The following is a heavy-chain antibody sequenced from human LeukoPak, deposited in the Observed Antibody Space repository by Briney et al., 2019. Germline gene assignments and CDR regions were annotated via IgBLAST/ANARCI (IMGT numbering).Heavy chain of an antibody. CDR3: ARARYYYDSSGYQRDAFDI. J-gene: IGHJ3*02. CDR2: INPNSGGT. Sequence: GASVKVSCKASEYTFTGYYMHWVRQAPGQGLEWMGLINPNSGGTNYAQKFQGRVTMTRDTSISTAYMELSRLRSDDTAVYYCARARYYYDSSGYQRDAFDIWGQGTMVTVSS. CDR1: EYTFTGYY. D-gene: IGHD3-22*01. V-gene: IGHV1-2*02.